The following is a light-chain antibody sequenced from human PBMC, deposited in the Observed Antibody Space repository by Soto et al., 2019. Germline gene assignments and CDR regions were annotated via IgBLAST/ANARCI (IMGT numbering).Light chain of an antibody. CDR1: TSDIGGYNF. J-gene: IGLJ2*01. Sequence: QSALTQPPSASGSPGQSVTISCTGTTSDIGGYNFVSWYQQHPGKAPPLIIYEVTKRPSGVPDRFSGSKSGNTASLTVSGLQAEDEADYYCRSYAGNNNVVFGGGTKLTVL. V-gene: IGLV2-8*01. CDR3: RSYAGNNNVV. CDR2: EVT.